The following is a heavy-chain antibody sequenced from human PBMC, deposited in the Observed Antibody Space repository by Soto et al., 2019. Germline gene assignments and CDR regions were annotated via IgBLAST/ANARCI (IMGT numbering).Heavy chain of an antibody. J-gene: IGHJ6*03. V-gene: IGHV1-69*04. Sequence: SVKVSCKASGGTFSSYTISWVRQAPGQGLEWMGRIIPILGIANYAQKFQGRVTITADKSTSTAYMELSSLRSEDTAVYYCAREGGKQLVRYYYYMDVWGKGTTVTVSS. D-gene: IGHD6-6*01. CDR1: GGTFSSYT. CDR3: AREGGKQLVRYYYYMDV. CDR2: IIPILGIA.